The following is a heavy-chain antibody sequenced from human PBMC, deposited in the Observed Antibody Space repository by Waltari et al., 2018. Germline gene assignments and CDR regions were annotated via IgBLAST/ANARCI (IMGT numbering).Heavy chain of an antibody. CDR3: ARAGDRVTMVQGVIITFDY. J-gene: IGHJ4*02. Sequence: QVQLQESGPGLVKPSETLSLTCAVSGYSISSGYYWGWIRQPPGKGLEWIGSIYHSGSTYINPSLKSRVTISVDTSKNQFSLKLSSVTAADTAVYYCARAGDRVTMVQGVIITFDYWGQGTLVTVSS. CDR1: GYSISSGYY. V-gene: IGHV4-38-2*01. D-gene: IGHD3-10*01. CDR2: IYHSGST.